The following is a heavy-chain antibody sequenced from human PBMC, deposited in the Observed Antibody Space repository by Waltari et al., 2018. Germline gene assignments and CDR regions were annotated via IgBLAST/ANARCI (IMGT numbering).Heavy chain of an antibody. J-gene: IGHJ4*02. V-gene: IGHV4-34*01. D-gene: IGHD1-7*01. CDR1: GGSFSGYY. CDR2: INHIGST. CDR3: AKKTRYNWNSGWNY. Sequence: QVQLQQWGAGLLKPSETLSLTCAVYGGSFSGYYWSWIRQPPGKGLEWIGEINHIGSTNYNPSLKSRVTISVDTSKNQFSLKLSSVTAADTAVYYCAKKTRYNWNSGWNYWGQGTLVTVSS.